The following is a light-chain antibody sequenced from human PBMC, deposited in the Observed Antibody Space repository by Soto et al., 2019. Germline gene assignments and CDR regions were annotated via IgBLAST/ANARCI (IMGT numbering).Light chain of an antibody. CDR1: QGIRND. V-gene: IGKV1-6*01. J-gene: IGKJ4*01. CDR2: AAS. CDR3: LQDYNSLT. Sequence: AIQMTQSPSSLSASVGDRVTITCRASQGIRNDLGWYQQKPGKAPKLLIYAASSLQCGVPSRFSGSGSGTDFTITISSLQPEDFATYYCLQDYNSLTFGGGTKVEIK.